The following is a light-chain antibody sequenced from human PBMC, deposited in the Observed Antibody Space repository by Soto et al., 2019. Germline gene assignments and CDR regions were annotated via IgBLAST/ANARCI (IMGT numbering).Light chain of an antibody. J-gene: IGKJ3*01. CDR2: SAS. Sequence: EIVLTQFPATLSLSPGERATLSCRASQSLHSNFLVWYQQKPGQAPRLLISSASRRATGIPDRFSGSGSGTDCTLTSSRLDPEDFAVYYCHQAGSSPLTFGPGTIV. CDR3: HQAGSSPLT. V-gene: IGKV3-20*01. CDR1: QSLHSNF.